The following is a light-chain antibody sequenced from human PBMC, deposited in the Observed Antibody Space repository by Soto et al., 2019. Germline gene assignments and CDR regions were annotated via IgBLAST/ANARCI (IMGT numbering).Light chain of an antibody. J-gene: IGLJ1*01. Sequence: VLTQPPSASGTPGQRVTISCSGSSSNIGSNTVNWYQQLPGTAPKLLIYSNNQRPSGVPDRFSGSKSGTSASLAISGLQSEDEADYYCAAWDDSLNGYVFGPGTKVTVL. V-gene: IGLV1-44*01. CDR1: SSNIGSNT. CDR2: SNN. CDR3: AAWDDSLNGYV.